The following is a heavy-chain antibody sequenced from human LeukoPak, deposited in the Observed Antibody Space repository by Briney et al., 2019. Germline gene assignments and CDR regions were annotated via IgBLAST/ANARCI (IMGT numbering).Heavy chain of an antibody. V-gene: IGHV4-34*01. Sequence: PSETLSLTCAVYGGSFSGYYWSWIRQPPGKGLEWIGEVNHSGSTNYNPSLKSRVTISVDTSKNQFSLKLSSVTAAGTAVYYCARVRRYCSGGSCLYFDYWGQGTLVTVSS. D-gene: IGHD2-15*01. CDR2: VNHSGST. CDR1: GGSFSGYY. J-gene: IGHJ4*02. CDR3: ARVRRYCSGGSCLYFDY.